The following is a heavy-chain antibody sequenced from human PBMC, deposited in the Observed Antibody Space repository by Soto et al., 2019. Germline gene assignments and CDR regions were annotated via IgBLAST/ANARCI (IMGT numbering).Heavy chain of an antibody. Sequence: QVQLVESGGGVVQPGRSLRLSCAASGFTFSSYGMHWVRQAPGKGLEWVAVIWYDGSNKYYADSVKGRFTISRDNSKNTLYLQMNSLRAEDTAVYYCARGTYYDYVWGSYRRGNQWYFDLWGRGTLVTVSS. V-gene: IGHV3-33*01. CDR1: GFTFSSYG. D-gene: IGHD3-16*02. J-gene: IGHJ2*01. CDR3: ARGTYYDYVWGSYRRGNQWYFDL. CDR2: IWYDGSNK.